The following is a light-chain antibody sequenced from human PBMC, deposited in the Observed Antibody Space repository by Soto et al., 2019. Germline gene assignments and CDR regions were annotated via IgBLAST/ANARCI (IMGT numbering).Light chain of an antibody. CDR1: QSISAH. Sequence: DMQMTQSPSSLSASVGDRVTITCRASQSISAHLNWYQQKPGKAPKVLIYAATNLESGVPSRFSGSGSGTEFTLTISSLQPGDFATYYCQQGYTTPGTFGQGTKVE. CDR2: AAT. J-gene: IGKJ1*01. V-gene: IGKV1-39*01. CDR3: QQGYTTPGT.